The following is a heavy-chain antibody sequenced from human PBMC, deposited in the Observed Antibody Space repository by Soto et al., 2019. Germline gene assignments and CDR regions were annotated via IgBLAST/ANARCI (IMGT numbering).Heavy chain of an antibody. J-gene: IGHJ6*02. CDR1: GYRFASYW. CDR3: ARLSSSRWPDSYGMYG. CDR2: IDPLDSQT. Sequence: GESLKISCEGSGYRFASYWITWVRQVPVKGLEWMGRIDPLDSQTNYSASFEGHVTFSADKSINTAFLQWSSLRASDTAMYYCARLSSSRWPDSYGMYGWSQGTTVTGSS. V-gene: IGHV5-10-1*01. D-gene: IGHD6-13*01.